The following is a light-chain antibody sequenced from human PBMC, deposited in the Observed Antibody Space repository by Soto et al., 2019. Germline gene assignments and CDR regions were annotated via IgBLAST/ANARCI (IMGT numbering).Light chain of an antibody. CDR1: STDPATYDL. CDR3: SSYTSSSTLYD. V-gene: IGLV2-14*02. J-gene: IGLJ1*01. Sequence: QSVLTQPASVSGSPGQSITISCTGTSTDPATYDLVSWYQQHPGKAPQLMIYEVSNRPSGVSNRFSGSKSGNTASLTISGLQAEDEADYYCSSYTSSSTLYDFGTGTKLTVL. CDR2: EVS.